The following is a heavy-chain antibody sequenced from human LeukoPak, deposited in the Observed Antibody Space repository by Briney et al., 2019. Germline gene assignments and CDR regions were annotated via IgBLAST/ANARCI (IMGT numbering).Heavy chain of an antibody. CDR2: IIPIFGAP. V-gene: IGHV1-69*13. CDR1: GGTFSSYA. Sequence: SVKVSCKASGGTFSSYAISWVRQAPGQGLEWMGGIIPIFGAPNYAQKFQGRVTITADESTSTAYMELSSLRSKDTAVYYCARSGYSSGWYLYFDYWGQGTLVTVSS. D-gene: IGHD6-19*01. CDR3: ARSGYSSGWYLYFDY. J-gene: IGHJ4*02.